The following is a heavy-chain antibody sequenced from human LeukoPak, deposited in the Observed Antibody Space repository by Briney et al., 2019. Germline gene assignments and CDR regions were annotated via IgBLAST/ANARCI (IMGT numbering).Heavy chain of an antibody. V-gene: IGHV3-64D*06. Sequence: PGGSLRLSCSASGFTFSSYAMHWVRQAPGKGLEYVSAISSNGGSTYYADSVKGRFTISRDNSKNTLYLQMSSLRAEDTAVYYCVKAGNYDILTGYYNVPPFDYWGRGTLVTVSS. J-gene: IGHJ4*02. CDR2: ISSNGGST. CDR3: VKAGNYDILTGYYNVPPFDY. D-gene: IGHD3-9*01. CDR1: GFTFSSYA.